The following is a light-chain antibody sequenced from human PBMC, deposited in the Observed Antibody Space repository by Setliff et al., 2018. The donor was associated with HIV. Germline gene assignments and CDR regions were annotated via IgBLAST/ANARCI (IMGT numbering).Light chain of an antibody. CDR1: SSDVGSYNL. Sequence: QSVLAQSASVSGSPGQSITISCTGTSSDVGSYNLVSWYQQHPGKAPKLLIYEGNKRPSGVSNRFYGSKSGNTASLIISGLQAEDEADYFCCSYAGSSPDVFGTGTKVTVL. J-gene: IGLJ1*01. CDR3: CSYAGSSPDV. V-gene: IGLV2-23*01. CDR2: EGN.